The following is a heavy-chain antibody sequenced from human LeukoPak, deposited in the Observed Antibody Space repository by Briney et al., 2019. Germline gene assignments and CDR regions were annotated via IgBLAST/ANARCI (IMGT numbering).Heavy chain of an antibody. CDR1: GYTFTSYY. D-gene: IGHD1-1*01. CDR3: ARGFFGLERRTAQSVQGDAFDI. Sequence: ASVKVSCKASGYTFTSYYMHWVRQAPGQGLEWMGIINPSGGSTSYAQEFQGRVTMTRDTSTSTVYMELSSLRSEDTAVYYCARGFFGLERRTAQSVQGDAFDIWGQGTMVTVSS. V-gene: IGHV1-46*01. J-gene: IGHJ3*02. CDR2: INPSGGST.